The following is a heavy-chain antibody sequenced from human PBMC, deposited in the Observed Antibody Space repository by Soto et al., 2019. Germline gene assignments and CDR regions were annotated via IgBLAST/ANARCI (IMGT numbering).Heavy chain of an antibody. Sequence: ASVKVSCKASGYTITSYAMHWVRQAPGQRLEWMGWINAGNGNTKYSQKFQGRVTITRDTSASTAYMELSSLRSEDTAVYYCARSVVVPAAPDYWGQGTLVTVSS. CDR2: INAGNGNT. D-gene: IGHD2-2*01. CDR1: GYTITSYA. J-gene: IGHJ4*02. CDR3: ARSVVVPAAPDY. V-gene: IGHV1-3*01.